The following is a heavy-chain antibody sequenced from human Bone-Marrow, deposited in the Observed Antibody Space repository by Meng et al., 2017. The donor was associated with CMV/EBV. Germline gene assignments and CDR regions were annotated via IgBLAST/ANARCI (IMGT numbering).Heavy chain of an antibody. Sequence: GGSLRLSCAASGFTFSSYGMHWVRQAPGKGLEWVAFIRYDGSNKYYADSVKGRFTISRDNSKNTLYLQMNSLRAEDTAVYYCAKDPYYDFWSGYPSPHYYYGMDVWGQGTTVTVSS. CDR1: GFTFSSYG. V-gene: IGHV3-30*02. CDR2: IRYDGSNK. CDR3: AKDPYYDFWSGYPSPHYYYGMDV. D-gene: IGHD3-3*01. J-gene: IGHJ6*01.